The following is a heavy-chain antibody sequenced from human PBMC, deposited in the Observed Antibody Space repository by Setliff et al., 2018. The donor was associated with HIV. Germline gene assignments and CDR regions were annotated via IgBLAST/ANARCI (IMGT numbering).Heavy chain of an antibody. D-gene: IGHD3-16*01. CDR3: ARDYDYVWGSYYYYFDY. J-gene: IGHJ4*02. CDR1: GGSFSGYY. Sequence: SETLSLTCAVYGGSFSGYYWSWIRQPPGKGLEWIGEINHSGSTNYNPSLKSRVTISVDTSKNQFSLKLSSVTAADTAVYYCARDYDYVWGSYYYYFDYWGQGTLVTVSS. CDR2: INHSGST. V-gene: IGHV4-34*01.